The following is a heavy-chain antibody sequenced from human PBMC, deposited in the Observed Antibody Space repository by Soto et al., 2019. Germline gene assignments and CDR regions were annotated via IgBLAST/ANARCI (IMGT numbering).Heavy chain of an antibody. Sequence: QLQLQESGPGLVKPSETLSLTCTVSGGSISSSSYYWGWIRQPPGKGLEWIGSIYYSGSTYYNPSLTMRVTISVDTSKSPFSLKLSSVTAADTAVYYCARHTPAISISDHWGQGTLVTVSS. V-gene: IGHV4-39*01. D-gene: IGHD2-15*01. J-gene: IGHJ4*02. CDR2: IYYSGST. CDR3: ARHTPAISISDH. CDR1: GGSISSSSYY.